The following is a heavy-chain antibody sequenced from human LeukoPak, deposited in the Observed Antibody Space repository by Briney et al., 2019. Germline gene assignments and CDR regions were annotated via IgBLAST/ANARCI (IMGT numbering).Heavy chain of an antibody. CDR3: TRSDLSVTTTES. CDR2: ILDSGST. CDR1: GGSISNYN. D-gene: IGHD4-17*01. J-gene: IGHJ5*02. V-gene: IGHV4-59*01. Sequence: SETLSLTCAVSGGSISNYNWNWIRQPPEKGLGWGGHILDSGSTNYNPSLNSRVTISGDTSNNRFSLTLSPGTAADTAVDSSTRSDLSVTTTESSGQGKLVSVSS.